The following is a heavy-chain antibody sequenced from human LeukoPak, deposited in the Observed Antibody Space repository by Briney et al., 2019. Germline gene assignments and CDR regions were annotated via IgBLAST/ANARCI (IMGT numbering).Heavy chain of an antibody. V-gene: IGHV1-69*13. CDR1: GGTFSSYA. D-gene: IGHD6-19*01. CDR2: IIPIFGTA. Sequence: SVKVSCKASGGTFSSYAISWVRQAPGQGLEWMEGIIPIFGTANYAQKFQGRVTITADESTSTAYMELSSLRSEDTAVYYCARVSGWYTSLYYFDYWGQGTLVTVSS. CDR3: ARVSGWYTSLYYFDY. J-gene: IGHJ4*02.